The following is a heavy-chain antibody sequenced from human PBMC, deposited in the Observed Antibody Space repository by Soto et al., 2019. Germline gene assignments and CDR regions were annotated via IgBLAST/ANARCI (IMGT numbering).Heavy chain of an antibody. CDR2: ISGSGGST. CDR3: AGHSSGFSLYFDY. J-gene: IGHJ4*02. D-gene: IGHD6-19*01. CDR1: GFTFSSYA. V-gene: IGHV3-23*01. Sequence: GGSLRLSCAASGFTFSSYAMSWVRQAPGKGLEWVSAISGSGGSTYYADSVKGRFTISRDNSKNTLYLQFNSLRAEDTAVYFCAGHSSGFSLYFDYWGQGTLVTVSS.